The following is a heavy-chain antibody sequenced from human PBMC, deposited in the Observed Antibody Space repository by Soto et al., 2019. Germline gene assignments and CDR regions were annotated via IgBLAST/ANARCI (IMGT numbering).Heavy chain of an antibody. D-gene: IGHD3-16*01. CDR1: GYSFTNNG. Sequence: AASVKVSCKASGYSFTNNGVTWVRQATGQGLEWMGWMNPGSGDTGYAQKFQGIVTMTRDISIATAYMELSSLRSDDTAIYYCARMATFGSLNWFDPWGQGTLVTVSS. CDR2: MNPGSGDT. CDR3: ARMATFGSLNWFDP. J-gene: IGHJ5*02. V-gene: IGHV1-8*01.